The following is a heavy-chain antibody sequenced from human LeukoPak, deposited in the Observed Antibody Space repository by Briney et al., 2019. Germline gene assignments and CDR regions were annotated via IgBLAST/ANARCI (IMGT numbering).Heavy chain of an antibody. CDR1: GFTFSDYY. Sequence: GGSLRLSCAASGFTFSDYYMDWVRQAPGKGLEWVAFISYDGNNQYYADSVKGRFTISRDNSKNTLYLQMNNLRAEDTAIYYCARVGSRYCSGANCYDGFWGQGTLVSVSS. V-gene: IGHV3-30-3*01. J-gene: IGHJ4*02. CDR2: ISYDGNNQ. D-gene: IGHD2-15*01. CDR3: ARVGSRYCSGANCYDGF.